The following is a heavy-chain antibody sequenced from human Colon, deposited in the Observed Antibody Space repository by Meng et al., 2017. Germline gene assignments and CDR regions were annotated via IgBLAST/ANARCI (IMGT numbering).Heavy chain of an antibody. Sequence: SETLSLTCSVSGGSISSGSYFWTWIRQPPGKGLEWIGYIYNSGSTYYNPSLKSLVTMSMDTSKNQFALNVSSVTAADTAVYYCARALIAFDIWGQGIKVTVSS. CDR1: GGSISSGSYF. V-gene: IGHV4-31*01. CDR3: ARALIAFDI. CDR2: IYNSGST. J-gene: IGHJ3*02. D-gene: IGHD3-16*01.